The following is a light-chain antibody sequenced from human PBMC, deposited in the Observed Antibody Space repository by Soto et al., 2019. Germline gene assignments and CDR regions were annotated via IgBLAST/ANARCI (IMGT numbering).Light chain of an antibody. V-gene: IGKV3-11*01. CDR3: QQRSNWLFT. CDR1: QSVSSY. CDR2: DAS. Sequence: EIVLTQSPATLSLSPGERATLSCRASQSVSSYLACYQQIPGQAPRLLISDASNRATGIPARFSGSGYGTDFTHTISSLEPEDFAVYYCQQRSNWLFTFGPGTTVAIK. J-gene: IGKJ3*01.